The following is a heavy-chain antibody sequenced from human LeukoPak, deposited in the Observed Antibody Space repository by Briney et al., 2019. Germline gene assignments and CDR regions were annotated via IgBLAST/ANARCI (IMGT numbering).Heavy chain of an antibody. Sequence: ASVNVSCKASGYTFTSYYMHWVRQAPGQGLEWMGIINPSGGSTSYAQKFQGRVTMTRDTSTSTVYMELSSLRSEDTAVYYCARDKWLRFNYYYGMDVWGQGTTVTVSS. D-gene: IGHD5-12*01. CDR2: INPSGGST. CDR1: GYTFTSYY. CDR3: ARDKWLRFNYYYGMDV. V-gene: IGHV1-46*01. J-gene: IGHJ6*02.